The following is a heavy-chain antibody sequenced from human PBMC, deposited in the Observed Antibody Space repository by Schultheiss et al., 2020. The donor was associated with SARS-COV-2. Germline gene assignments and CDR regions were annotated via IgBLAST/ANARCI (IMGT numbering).Heavy chain of an antibody. V-gene: IGHV4-30-4*07. CDR3: ASSLLWFRELGWFDP. CDR1: GGSISSGGYS. J-gene: IGHJ5*02. Sequence: SETLSLTCAVSGGSISSGGYSWSWIRQPPGKGLEWIGYIYYSGSTYYNPSLKSRVTISVDTSKNQFSLKLSSVTAADTAVYYCASSLLWFRELGWFDPWGQGTLVTVSS. D-gene: IGHD3-10*01. CDR2: IYYSGST.